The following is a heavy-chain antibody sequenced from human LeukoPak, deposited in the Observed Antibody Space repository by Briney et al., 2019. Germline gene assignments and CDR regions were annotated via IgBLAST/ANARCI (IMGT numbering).Heavy chain of an antibody. CDR1: GYTFTSYG. CDR2: ISAYNGNT. CDR3: SRSPSAIRLEVVRAADHFDY. V-gene: IGHV1-18*01. Sequence: ASVKVSCKASGYTFTSYGISWVRQAPGQGLEWMGWISAYNGNTNYAQKLQDRVSMTTDTSTSTTYMELRSLRSDDTAVYYCSRSPSAIRLEVVRAADHFDYWGQGTLVIVSS. D-gene: IGHD2-2*01. J-gene: IGHJ4*02.